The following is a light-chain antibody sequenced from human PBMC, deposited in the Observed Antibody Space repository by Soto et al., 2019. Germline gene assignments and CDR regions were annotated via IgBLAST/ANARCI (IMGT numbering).Light chain of an antibody. V-gene: IGLV2-8*02. Sequence: QSALTQPPSASRSLGQSVTISCTGTSSNVGGYNYVSWHQQHPGKAPKVMIYEVTKRPPGVPDRFSGSKSGNTASLTVSGLQAEDEADYYCSSFAGGGNPVLLGGGTKLTV. CDR3: SSFAGGGNPVL. CDR1: SSNVGGYNY. CDR2: EVT. J-gene: IGLJ2*01.